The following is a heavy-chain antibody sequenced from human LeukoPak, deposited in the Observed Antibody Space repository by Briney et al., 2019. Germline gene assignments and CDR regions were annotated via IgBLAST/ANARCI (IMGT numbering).Heavy chain of an antibody. J-gene: IGHJ4*02. D-gene: IGHD6-13*01. CDR1: GFTFSSYA. V-gene: IGHV3-30-3*01. Sequence: GGSLRLSCAASGFTFSSYAMHWVRQAPGKGLEWVAVISYDGSNKYYADSVKGRFTISRDNSKNTLYLQMNSLRAEDTAVYYCARDRQYSSSWLDYWGQGTLVTVSS. CDR2: ISYDGSNK. CDR3: ARDRQYSSSWLDY.